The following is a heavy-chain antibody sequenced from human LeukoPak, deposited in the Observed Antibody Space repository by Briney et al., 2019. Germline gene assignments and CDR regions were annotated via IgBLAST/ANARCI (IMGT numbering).Heavy chain of an antibody. J-gene: IGHJ4*02. D-gene: IGHD4-17*01. CDR3: ARVRAEGTVTTYYFDY. Sequence: ASVKVSCKASGYTFTSYYMHWVRQPPGQGLGWMGIINPSGGSTSYAQKIQGRVTMTRDTSTSTVYMELSSLISEDTAVYYCARVRAEGTVTTYYFDYWGQGTLVTVSS. CDR2: INPSGGST. V-gene: IGHV1-46*01. CDR1: GYTFTSYY.